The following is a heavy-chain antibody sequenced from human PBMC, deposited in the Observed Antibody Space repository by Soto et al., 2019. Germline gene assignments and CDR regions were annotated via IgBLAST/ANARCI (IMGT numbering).Heavy chain of an antibody. J-gene: IGHJ6*02. V-gene: IGHV4-30-4*01. CDR1: GGSISSDNFF. D-gene: IGHD2-2*02. CDR2: IYYRGST. Sequence: SETLSLTCTVSGGSISSDNFFWSWIRQPPGEGLEWIGYIYYRGSTYYNPSLESRLTLLVDTSKNQFSLKLRSVTAADTAVYYCARVAIACPSSSCYNHYYYSSDVWGQGTTVTVSS. CDR3: ARVAIACPSSSCYNHYYYSSDV.